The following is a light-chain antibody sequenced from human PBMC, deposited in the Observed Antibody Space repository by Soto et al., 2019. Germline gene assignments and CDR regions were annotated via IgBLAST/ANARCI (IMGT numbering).Light chain of an antibody. CDR2: SNN. Sequence: QSVLTQPPSASGTPGQRVTISCSGSNSNIGSNTVNWYQQLPGTAPKLLIYSNNQRPSGVPDRFSGSKSGTSASLAISGLQYEDEADYYCAAWDDSLNGRVFGGGTKLTVL. CDR3: AAWDDSLNGRV. CDR1: NSNIGSNT. V-gene: IGLV1-44*01. J-gene: IGLJ2*01.